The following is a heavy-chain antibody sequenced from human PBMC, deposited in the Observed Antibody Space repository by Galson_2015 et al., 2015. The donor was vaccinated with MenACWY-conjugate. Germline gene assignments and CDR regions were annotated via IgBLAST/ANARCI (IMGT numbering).Heavy chain of an antibody. Sequence: VKASCKASGGTFSSYAISWVRQAPGQGLEWMGRIIPILGIANYAQKFQGRVTITADKSTSTAYMELSSLRSEDTAVYYCAREGGDRSNYYYGMDVWGQGTTVTVSS. CDR3: AREGGDRSNYYYGMDV. J-gene: IGHJ6*02. V-gene: IGHV1-69*04. CDR1: GGTFSSYA. CDR2: IIPILGIA. D-gene: IGHD2-21*01.